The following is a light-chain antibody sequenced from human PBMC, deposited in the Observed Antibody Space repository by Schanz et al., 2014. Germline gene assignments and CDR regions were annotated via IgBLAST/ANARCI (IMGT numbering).Light chain of an antibody. CDR2: LGS. CDR3: MQALQIRT. V-gene: IGKV2-28*01. Sequence: DILMTQSPLSLPVTPGEPASISCRSSQSLLHSNGYNYVDWYLQKPGQSPQVLIYLGSNRASGVPDRFSGSGSGTDFTLKISRVEAEDVGIYYCMQALQIRTFGQGTKVEIK. CDR1: QSLLHSNGYNY. J-gene: IGKJ1*01.